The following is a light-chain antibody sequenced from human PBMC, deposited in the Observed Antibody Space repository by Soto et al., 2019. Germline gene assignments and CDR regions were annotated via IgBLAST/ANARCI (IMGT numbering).Light chain of an antibody. V-gene: IGKV3-20*01. CDR3: QQYGSSPYT. J-gene: IGKJ2*01. Sequence: EIVLTQSPGTLSLSPGERATLSCRASQSVSSSYLAWYQQKPGQAPRLLINGASSRATGLPDRFSGSGSGTRFTLTLSRREPADFAVYFCQQYGSSPYTFGQGTKLEIK. CDR2: GAS. CDR1: QSVSSSY.